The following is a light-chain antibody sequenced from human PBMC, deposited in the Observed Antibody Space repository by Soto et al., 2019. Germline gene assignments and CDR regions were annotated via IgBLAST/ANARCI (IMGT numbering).Light chain of an antibody. CDR3: QQYYSNLET. J-gene: IGKJ2*01. CDR1: QSLFHSSNNNNY. V-gene: IGKV4-1*01. Sequence: DIVMTQSPDSLALSLGERATINCKSSQSLFHSSNNNNYLAWYQQKPGQPPKLLIYWASTRQSGVPDRFSGSGSGADFTLTISSLQAEDVAVYYCQQYYSNLETFGQGTKLEIK. CDR2: WAS.